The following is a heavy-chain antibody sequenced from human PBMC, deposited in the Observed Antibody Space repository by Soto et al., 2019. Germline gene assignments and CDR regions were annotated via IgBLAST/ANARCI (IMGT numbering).Heavy chain of an antibody. J-gene: IGHJ5*02. CDR3: ARAYSSFTWGQNWFDP. D-gene: IGHD6-6*01. Sequence: PGGSLRLSCAASGFTFSSYAMHWVRQAPGKGLEYVSAISSNGGSTYYANSVKGRFTISRDNSKNTLYLQMGSLRAEDMAVYYCARAYSSFTWGQNWFDPWGQGTLVTVSS. CDR1: GFTFSSYA. V-gene: IGHV3-64*01. CDR2: ISSNGGST.